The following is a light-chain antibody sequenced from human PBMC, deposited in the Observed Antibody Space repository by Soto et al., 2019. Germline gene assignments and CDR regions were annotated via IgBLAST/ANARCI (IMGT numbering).Light chain of an antibody. V-gene: IGLV2-8*01. Sequence: QSVLAQPPSASGSPGQSVTISCTGSGSDIGAYNFVSWYQQHPGKAPKLMIFGVTERPSGVPDRFSGSKSGNTASLTVSGLHDDDEAVYYCYSYAGRNIWVFGGGTKLTVL. CDR1: GSDIGAYNF. CDR2: GVT. J-gene: IGLJ3*02. CDR3: YSYAGRNIWV.